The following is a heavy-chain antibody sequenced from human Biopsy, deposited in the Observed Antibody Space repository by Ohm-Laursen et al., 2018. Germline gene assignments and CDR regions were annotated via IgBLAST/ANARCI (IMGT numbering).Heavy chain of an antibody. Sequence: GTLSLTCTVSGDSISSYYWSWIRQSPRKGLEWIGHNQNSGSTNYNPSLKSRVTISADTSKNQFSLKLSSVTAADTAMYYCARGRGWGNTYFRSFDYWGQGTLVTVSS. V-gene: IGHV4-59*01. CDR1: GDSISSYY. D-gene: IGHD3-9*01. CDR3: ARGRGWGNTYFRSFDY. CDR2: NQNSGST. J-gene: IGHJ4*02.